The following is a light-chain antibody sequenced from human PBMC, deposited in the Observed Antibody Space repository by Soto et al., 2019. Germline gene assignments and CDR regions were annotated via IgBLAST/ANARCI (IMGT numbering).Light chain of an antibody. J-gene: IGKJ1*01. Sequence: ELGLTQSPGTLSLSPGERATLSCRASQSVSSSYLAWYQQKPGQAPRLLIYGASSRATGIPDRFSVSGSGTDFTLTISSLEPEDVAVYYCQPYGSSPRTVGPGTKVEIK. CDR1: QSVSSSY. CDR2: GAS. CDR3: QPYGSSPRT. V-gene: IGKV3-20*01.